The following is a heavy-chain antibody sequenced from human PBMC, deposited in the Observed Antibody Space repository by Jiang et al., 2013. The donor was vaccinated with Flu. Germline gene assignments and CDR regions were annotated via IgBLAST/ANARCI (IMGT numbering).Heavy chain of an antibody. D-gene: IGHD1-1*01. CDR2: VYYRGNT. Sequence: PGLVKPAETLSLTCTVSRGSISSDTFYWAWVRQPPGKGLEWIASVYYRGNTYYNPSLKSRVSISVDTSKNQFSLNLTSVTAADTAMFYCARHGYNWNDVPFDFWGQGTMVTVSS. CDR3: ARHGYNWNDVPFDF. V-gene: IGHV4-39*01. CDR1: RGSISSDTFY. J-gene: IGHJ3*01.